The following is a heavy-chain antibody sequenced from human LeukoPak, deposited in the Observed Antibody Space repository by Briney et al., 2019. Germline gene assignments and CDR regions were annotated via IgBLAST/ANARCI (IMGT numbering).Heavy chain of an antibody. V-gene: IGHV1-2*04. J-gene: IGHJ4*02. CDR1: RYTFTGYY. CDR2: INPNSGGT. CDR3: ASGGYSSSWYFLSFDY. Sequence: ASVKVSCKASRYTFTGYYMHWVRQAPGQGLEWMGWINPNSGGTNYAQKFQGWVTMTRDTSISTAYMELSRLRSDDTAVYYCASGGYSSSWYFLSFDYWGQGTLVTVSS. D-gene: IGHD6-13*01.